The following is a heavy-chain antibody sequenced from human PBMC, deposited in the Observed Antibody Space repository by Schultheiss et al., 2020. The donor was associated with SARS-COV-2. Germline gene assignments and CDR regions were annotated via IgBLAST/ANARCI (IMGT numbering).Heavy chain of an antibody. CDR1: GFTFSTYS. Sequence: GGSLRLSCAASGFTFSTYSMNWVRQAPGKGLEWVANIKQDGGEIFYVDSVKGRFTISRDNAKNSLYLQMNSVRVEGTAVYYCVREATFELDYWGQGALVTVSS. D-gene: IGHD3-9*01. V-gene: IGHV3-7*03. J-gene: IGHJ4*02. CDR2: IKQDGGEI. CDR3: VREATFELDY.